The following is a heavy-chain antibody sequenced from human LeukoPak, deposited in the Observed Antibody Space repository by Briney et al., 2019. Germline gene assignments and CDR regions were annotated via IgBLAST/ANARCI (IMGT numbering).Heavy chain of an antibody. D-gene: IGHD6-13*01. Sequence: GGSLRLSCAASGFTFSTYNMNWVRQAPGKGLEWVSYISSSSSTIYYADSVKGRFTISRDNAKNSLYLQMNSLRVEDTAVYYCARVTTYSSSWYGDFDYWGQGTLVTVSS. V-gene: IGHV3-48*04. J-gene: IGHJ4*02. CDR1: GFTFSTYN. CDR2: ISSSSSTI. CDR3: ARVTTYSSSWYGDFDY.